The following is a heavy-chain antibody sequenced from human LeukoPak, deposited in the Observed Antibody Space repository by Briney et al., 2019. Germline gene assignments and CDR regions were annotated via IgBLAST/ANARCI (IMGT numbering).Heavy chain of an antibody. CDR1: GFTFSSYA. V-gene: IGHV3-7*01. D-gene: IGHD5-24*01. J-gene: IGHJ4*02. Sequence: PGRSLRLSCAASGFTFSSYAMHWVRQAPGKGLEWVASIKQDGSERYYVDSVKGRFTISRDNAKNSLYLQMNSLRAEDTAVYYCATMGDGYNSPHDYWGQGTLVTVSS. CDR3: ATMGDGYNSPHDY. CDR2: IKQDGSER.